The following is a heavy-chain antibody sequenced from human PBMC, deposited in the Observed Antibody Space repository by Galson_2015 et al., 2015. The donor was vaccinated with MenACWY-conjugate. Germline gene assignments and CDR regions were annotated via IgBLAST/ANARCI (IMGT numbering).Heavy chain of an antibody. D-gene: IGHD3-22*01. CDR1: GFTFRTYV. CDR2: ISTDGTNQ. V-gene: IGHV3-30*14. Sequence: SLRLSCAASGFTFRTYVMHWVRQAPGKGLEWVAVISTDGTNQFYGDSVKGRFTISRDNSKNTLYLQMSRLRVEDTAVYFCARDRPYDSAWYYDFWGQGTRVSVSS. CDR3: ARDRPYDSAWYYDF. J-gene: IGHJ4*02.